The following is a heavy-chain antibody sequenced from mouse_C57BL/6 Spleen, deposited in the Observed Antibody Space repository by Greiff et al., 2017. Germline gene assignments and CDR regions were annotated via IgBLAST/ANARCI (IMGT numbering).Heavy chain of an antibody. J-gene: IGHJ3*01. Sequence: EVKLVESGGGLVKPGGSLKLSCAASGFTFSDYGMHWVRQAPEKGLAWVAYISSGSSTISYADTVKGRFTISRDNAKNTLFQQMTSLRSEDTAMYYCARQSPSSIADWGQGTLVTVSA. V-gene: IGHV5-17*01. CDR1: GFTFSDYG. CDR2: ISSGSSTI. CDR3: ARQSPSSIAD.